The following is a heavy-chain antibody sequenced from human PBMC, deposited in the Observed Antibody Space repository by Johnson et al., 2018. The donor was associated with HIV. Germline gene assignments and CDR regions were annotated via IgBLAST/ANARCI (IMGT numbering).Heavy chain of an antibody. CDR1: GFTFSSYA. CDR2: ISYDGSNK. Sequence: QVQLVESGGGVVRPGGSLRLSCAASGFTFSSYAMHWVRQAPGKGLEWVAVISYDGSNKYYADSVKGRFTISRDNSKNTLYLQMNSLRAEDTAVYYCAKDYYGSGSKHDAFDIWGQGTMVTVSS. V-gene: IGHV3-30*04. CDR3: AKDYYGSGSKHDAFDI. D-gene: IGHD3-10*01. J-gene: IGHJ3*02.